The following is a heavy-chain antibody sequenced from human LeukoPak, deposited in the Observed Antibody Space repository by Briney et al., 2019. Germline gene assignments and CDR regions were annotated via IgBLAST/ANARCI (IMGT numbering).Heavy chain of an antibody. CDR3: VQEKCPRYWHCLL. Sequence: GGSLRLSCAASGFTFNNYAMIWVRQAPGKGLEWVSVISGSGNSTYYADSVKGRFTISRDNSKNTLYLQMNSLRGEDTADYHCVQEKCPRYWHCLLWARGTLVTVSS. J-gene: IGHJ2*01. V-gene: IGHV3-23*01. CDR2: ISGSGNST. CDR1: GFTFNNYA. D-gene: IGHD2-8*02.